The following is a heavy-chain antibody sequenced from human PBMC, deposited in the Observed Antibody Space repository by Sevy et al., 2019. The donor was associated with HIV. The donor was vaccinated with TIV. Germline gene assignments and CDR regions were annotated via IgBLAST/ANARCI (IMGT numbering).Heavy chain of an antibody. V-gene: IGHV3-23*01. CDR2: ISGSGGST. CDR1: GFTFSSYA. D-gene: IGHD3-22*01. CDR3: AKGGITMFVVLFDY. J-gene: IGHJ4*02. Sequence: GGSLRLSCAASGFTFSSYAMSWVRQAPGKGLEWVSAISGSGGSTYYADSVKGRFTISRDNSKNTLYLQMNSLGAGDTAVYYCAKGGITMFVVLFDYWGQGTLVTVSS.